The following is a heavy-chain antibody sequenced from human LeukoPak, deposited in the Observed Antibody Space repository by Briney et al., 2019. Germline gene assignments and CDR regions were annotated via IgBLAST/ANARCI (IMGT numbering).Heavy chain of an antibody. V-gene: IGHV4-34*01. J-gene: IGHJ4*02. CDR1: GGSFSGYY. CDR2: INHSGST. CDR3: ARVGSVGARKVDY. Sequence: SETLSLTCAVYGGSFSGYYWSWISQPPGKGLEWIGEINHSGSTNYNPSLKSRVTISVDTSKNQFSLKLSSVTAADTAVYYCARVGSVGARKVDYWGQGTLVTVSS. D-gene: IGHD1-26*01.